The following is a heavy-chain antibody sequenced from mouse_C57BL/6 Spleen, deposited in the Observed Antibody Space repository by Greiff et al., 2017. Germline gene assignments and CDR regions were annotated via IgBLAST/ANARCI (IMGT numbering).Heavy chain of an antibody. CDR3: ARYYGSSHYFDY. D-gene: IGHD1-1*01. Sequence: QVQLQQPGAELVKPGASVKMSCKASGYTFTSYWITWVKQRPGQGLEWIGDIYPGSGSTNYNEKFKSKATLTVDTSSSTAYMQLSSLTSEDSAVYYCARYYGSSHYFDYWGQGTTLTVSS. CDR2: IYPGSGST. V-gene: IGHV1-55*01. CDR1: GYTFTSYW. J-gene: IGHJ2*01.